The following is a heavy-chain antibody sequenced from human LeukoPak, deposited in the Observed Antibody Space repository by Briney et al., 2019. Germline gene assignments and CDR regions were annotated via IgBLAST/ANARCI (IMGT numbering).Heavy chain of an antibody. CDR2: IHSGGNT. V-gene: IGHV3-66*02. J-gene: IGHJ4*02. D-gene: IGHD4-11*01. Sequence: GGSLRLSCAASGFSVSDIYITWVRQSPGKGLEWVSLIHSGGNTYYADSVNGRFTISRDNSKNTLYLQMNSLRVEDTAVYYCAKTSDQLLYSKLDHWGQGTLVTVSS. CDR3: AKTSDQLLYSKLDH. CDR1: GFSVSDIY.